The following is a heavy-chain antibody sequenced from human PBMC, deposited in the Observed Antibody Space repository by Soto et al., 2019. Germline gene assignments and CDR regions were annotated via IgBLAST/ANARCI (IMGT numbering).Heavy chain of an antibody. D-gene: IGHD2-15*01. Sequence: QVQLQESGPGLVRPSETLSLTCTVSSDSISSYYWIWIRQSPRKGLEWIGYTDYSGNTHYNPSLKSRVTISGDTSKNQSSPRLSSVTAADTAVYYCARAMGDPLYSLDYWGQGTLVTFSS. CDR1: SDSISSYY. J-gene: IGHJ4*02. CDR3: ARAMGDPLYSLDY. V-gene: IGHV4-59*08. CDR2: TDYSGNT.